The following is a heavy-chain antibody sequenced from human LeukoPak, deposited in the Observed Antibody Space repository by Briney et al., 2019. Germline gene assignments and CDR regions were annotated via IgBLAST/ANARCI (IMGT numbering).Heavy chain of an antibody. CDR1: GGSISSYY. CDR2: IDTSGNT. D-gene: IGHD6-13*01. Sequence: SETLSLTCTVSGGSISSYYWSWIRQPAGKGLEWIGRIDTSGNTNYKPSLKSRVTMLVDTSKKQFSLELSSVTAADTAVYYCARVSSSWYQDWYFDLWGRGTLVTVSS. CDR3: ARVSSSWYQDWYFDL. J-gene: IGHJ2*01. V-gene: IGHV4-4*07.